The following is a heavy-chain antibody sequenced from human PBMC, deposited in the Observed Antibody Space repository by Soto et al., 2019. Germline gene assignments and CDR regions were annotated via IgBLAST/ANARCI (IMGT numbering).Heavy chain of an antibody. J-gene: IGHJ5*02. V-gene: IGHV1-24*01. CDR1: GYTLTELS. CDR3: ATERRSLYAVTTSEEYWFDP. CDR2: FDLEDGET. Sequence: PSVKVSCKVSGYTLTELSMHWVRQAPGKGLEWMGGFDLEDGETIYAQKFQGRVTMTEDTATDTAYMELSSLRSEDTAVYYCATERRSLYAVTTSEEYWFDPWGQGTLVTVSS. D-gene: IGHD4-4*01.